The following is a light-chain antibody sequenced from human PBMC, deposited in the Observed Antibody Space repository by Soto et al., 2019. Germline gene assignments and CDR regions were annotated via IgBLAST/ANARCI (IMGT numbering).Light chain of an antibody. CDR3: QQYYDTPTYT. J-gene: IGKJ2*01. CDR2: WAS. CDR1: QSVLYNSNNKYY. Sequence: DIVMTQSPDSLAVSLGERATINCKSSQSVLYNSNNKYYLAWYQQRPGQPPKLLIYWASTRESGVPDRFSGSGSGTDFTLTISNLQAEDVAIYYCQQYYDTPTYTFGQGTKLEIK. V-gene: IGKV4-1*01.